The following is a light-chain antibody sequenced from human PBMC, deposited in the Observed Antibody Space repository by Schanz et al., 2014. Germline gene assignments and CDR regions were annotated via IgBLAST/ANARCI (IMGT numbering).Light chain of an antibody. Sequence: EIVLTQSPDPLSLGPGERATLSCRASQSVISRSLAWYQQKPGRAPRLLIYDASSRATGIPDRFSGSGSGTAFTLTISRVEPEDFAVYYCQQSHNSPPLTFGGGTKVEIK. CDR2: DAS. CDR3: QQSHNSPPLT. J-gene: IGKJ4*01. V-gene: IGKV3-20*01. CDR1: QSVISRS.